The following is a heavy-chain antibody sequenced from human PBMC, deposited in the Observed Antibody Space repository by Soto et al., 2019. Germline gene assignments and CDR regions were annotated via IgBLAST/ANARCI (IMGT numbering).Heavy chain of an antibody. D-gene: IGHD2-8*01. Sequence: VQLQESGPGLVKPSETLSLTCTVSGGSISSYYWSWIRQPPGKGLEWIGYIYYSGSTNYNPSLKSRVTISVDTSKNQFSLKLSSVTAADTAVYYCARRWGYAIDYWGQGTLVTVSS. J-gene: IGHJ4*02. V-gene: IGHV4-59*08. CDR3: ARRWGYAIDY. CDR2: IYYSGST. CDR1: GGSISSYY.